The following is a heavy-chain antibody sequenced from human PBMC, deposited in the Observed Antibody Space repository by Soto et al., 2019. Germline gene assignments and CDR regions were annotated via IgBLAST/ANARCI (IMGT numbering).Heavy chain of an antibody. CDR2: ISGSGITT. J-gene: IGHJ5*02. CDR1: GFTIRNYA. D-gene: IGHD5-12*01. CDR3: ARAPRKKSNSGRFDP. Sequence: EVQMLESGGALVPRGGSLRLSCEVSGFTIRNYALSWVRQAPGKGLEWVSSISGSGITTYYADSVKGRFSISRDNSENTLYLHINGLSDEDTAVYFCARAPRKKSNSGRFDPWGQGTLVTVSS. V-gene: IGHV3-23*01.